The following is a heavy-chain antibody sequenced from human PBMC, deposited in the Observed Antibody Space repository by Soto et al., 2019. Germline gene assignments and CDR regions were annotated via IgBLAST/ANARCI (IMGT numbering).Heavy chain of an antibody. J-gene: IGHJ4*02. V-gene: IGHV5-10-1*01. Sequence: GESLKISCKGSGYSFTSYWISWVRQMPGKGLEWMGRIDPSDSYTNYSPSVQGHVTISADKSISTAYLQWSSLKASDTAMYYCARLKFVDTAMDDYWGQGTLVTVPQ. CDR1: GYSFTSYW. D-gene: IGHD5-18*01. CDR2: IDPSDSYT. CDR3: ARLKFVDTAMDDY.